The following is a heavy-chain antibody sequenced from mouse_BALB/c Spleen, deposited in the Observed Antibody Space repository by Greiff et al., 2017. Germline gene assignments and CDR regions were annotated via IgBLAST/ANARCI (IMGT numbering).Heavy chain of an antibody. Sequence: VHLVESGPGLVAPSQSLSITCTVSGFSLSRYSVHWVRQPPGKGLEWLGMIWGGGSTDYNSALKSRLSISKDNSKSQVFLKMNSLQTDDTAMYYCARKEGDYYGSSLYYAMDYWGQGTSVTVSS. J-gene: IGHJ4*01. CDR1: GFSLSRYS. CDR3: ARKEGDYYGSSLYYAMDY. D-gene: IGHD1-1*01. V-gene: IGHV2-6-4*01. CDR2: IWGGGST.